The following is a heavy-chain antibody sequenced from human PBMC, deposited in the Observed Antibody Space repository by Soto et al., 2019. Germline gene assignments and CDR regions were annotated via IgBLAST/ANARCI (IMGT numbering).Heavy chain of an antibody. V-gene: IGHV4-31*03. Sequence: QVQLQESGPGLVKPSQTLSLTCTVSGGSISSGGYYWSWIRQHPGKGLEWIGYIYYSGSTNYNPSLQSRVTISVDTSKNQFSLKLSSVIAADTAVYSCARVTYPSSSGPLFDYWGQGTLVTVSS. CDR1: GGSISSGGYY. CDR2: IYYSGST. CDR3: ARVTYPSSSGPLFDY. D-gene: IGHD6-6*01. J-gene: IGHJ4*02.